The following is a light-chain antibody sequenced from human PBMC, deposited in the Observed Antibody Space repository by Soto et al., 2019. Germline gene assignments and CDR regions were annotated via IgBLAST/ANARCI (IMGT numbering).Light chain of an antibody. CDR3: QQRSNWPPLT. V-gene: IGKV3-11*01. J-gene: IGKJ4*02. CDR2: DAS. Sequence: EIVLTQSPATLSLSPGERATLSCRASQSVSSYLAWYQQKPGQAPRLLIYDASNRATRIPTRFSGSGSGTDFPLTLLSLEPEDCAVYYCQQRSNWPPLTFGGGTKVEIK. CDR1: QSVSSY.